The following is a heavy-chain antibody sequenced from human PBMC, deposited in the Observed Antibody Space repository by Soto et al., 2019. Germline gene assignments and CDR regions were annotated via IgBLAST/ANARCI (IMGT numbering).Heavy chain of an antibody. J-gene: IGHJ4*02. CDR3: AREGTYCSSGICYPHCHY. V-gene: IGHV3-33*01. D-gene: IGHD2-15*01. CDR1: GFTFSSYG. Sequence: QVQLVESGGGVVQPGRSLRLSCAASGFTFSSYGMHWVRQAPGKGLEWVAVIWYDGSNKYYADSVKGRFTISRDNSKNPLYLQMNSLRAELTAVYYCAREGTYCSSGICYPHCHYWGQGTLVSVSS. CDR2: IWYDGSNK.